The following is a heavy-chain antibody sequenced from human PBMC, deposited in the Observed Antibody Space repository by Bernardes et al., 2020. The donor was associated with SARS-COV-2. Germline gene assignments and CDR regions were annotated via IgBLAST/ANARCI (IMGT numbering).Heavy chain of an antibody. CDR2: FDLEDGDA. CDR1: GYTLSDVS. Sequence: ASVTVSCKVSGYTLSDVSMHCVRQAPGQGLEWMGSFDLEDGDAVPPPKFLGRVTMTADTSTYTSYMELSSLRSDDMAVYYCTTSLSLTVVVYAFDNWGQGTTVIVSS. J-gene: IGHJ3*02. D-gene: IGHD3-22*01. V-gene: IGHV1-24*01. CDR3: TTSLSLTVVVYAFDN.